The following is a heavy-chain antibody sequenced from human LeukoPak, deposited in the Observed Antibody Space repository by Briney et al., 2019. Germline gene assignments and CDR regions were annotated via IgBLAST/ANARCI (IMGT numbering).Heavy chain of an antibody. Sequence: ASVKVSCKASGYTFTGYYMHWVRQAPGQGLEWMGWINPNSGGTNYAQKFQGRVTMTRDTSISTAYMELSRLRSDDTAVYYCARDPRRAVSVGARDGSFDYWGQGTLVTVSS. D-gene: IGHD1-26*01. CDR3: ARDPRRAVSVGARDGSFDY. V-gene: IGHV1-2*02. CDR2: INPNSGGT. J-gene: IGHJ4*02. CDR1: GYTFTGYY.